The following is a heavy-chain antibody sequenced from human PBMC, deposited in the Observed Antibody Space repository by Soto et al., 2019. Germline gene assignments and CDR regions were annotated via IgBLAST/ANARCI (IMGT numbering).Heavy chain of an antibody. CDR3: ARVPTTLRYFDWLDAFDI. J-gene: IGHJ3*02. CDR2: INAGNGNT. D-gene: IGHD3-9*01. V-gene: IGHV1-3*01. CDR1: GYTFTSYA. Sequence: ASVKVSCKASGYTFTSYAMHWVRQAPGQRLEWMGWINAGNGNTKYSQKFQGRVTITRDTSASTAYMELSSLRSEDTAVYYCARVPTTLRYFDWLDAFDIWGQGTMVPVSS.